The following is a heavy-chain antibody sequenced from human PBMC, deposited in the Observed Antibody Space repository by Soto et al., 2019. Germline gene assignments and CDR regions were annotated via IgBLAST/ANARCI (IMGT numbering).Heavy chain of an antibody. CDR2: ISGSGGST. V-gene: IGHV3-23*01. D-gene: IGHD1-26*01. CDR1: GFTFSSYA. CDR3: ARPSEILPGELLNHTWFDY. Sequence: EVQLLESGGGLVQPGGSLRLSCAASGFTFSSYAMSWVRQAPGKGLEWVSSISGSGGSTYYADSVKGRFTISRDNSKNTLYLQMNSLRAEDTAVYYCARPSEILPGELLNHTWFDYWGQGTLVTVSS. J-gene: IGHJ4*02.